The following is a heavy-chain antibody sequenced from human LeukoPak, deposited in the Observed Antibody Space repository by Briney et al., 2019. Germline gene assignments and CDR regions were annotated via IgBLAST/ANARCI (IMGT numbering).Heavy chain of an antibody. CDR3: ARSPVGATYGWFDP. V-gene: IGHV4-34*01. D-gene: IGHD1-26*01. CDR2: INHSGST. Sequence: SETLSLTCAVYGGSFSGYYWSWIRQPPGKGLEWIGEINHSGSTNYNPSLKSRVTISVDTSKNQFSLKLSSLTAANTAVYYCARSPVGATYGWFDPWGQGTLVTVSS. CDR1: GGSFSGYY. J-gene: IGHJ5*02.